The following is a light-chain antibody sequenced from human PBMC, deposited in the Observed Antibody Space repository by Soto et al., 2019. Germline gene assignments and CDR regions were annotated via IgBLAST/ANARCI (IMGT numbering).Light chain of an antibody. CDR1: QSISSY. J-gene: IGKJ5*01. Sequence: IQLIQSPSSLSASVGDRVTITCRASQSISSYLNWYQQKPGKAPKLLIYDAYNLETGVQSRFSGSGSGTDFTFTIRSLQPVDIATYYCQQYDNLLITFGQGTRLEI. V-gene: IGKV1-33*01. CDR2: DAY. CDR3: QQYDNLLIT.